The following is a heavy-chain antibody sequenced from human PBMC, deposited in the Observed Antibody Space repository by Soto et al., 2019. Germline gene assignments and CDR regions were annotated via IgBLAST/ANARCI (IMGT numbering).Heavy chain of an antibody. Sequence: GVSVKVCCKASGYTFTSYSLHWVRHAPGQRLEWMGWINAGNGNTKYSQKFQGRVTITRDTSASTAYMELSSLRSEDTAVYYCASSFPVRGYSYGYDSNPRAFDIWGQGTMVTVSS. D-gene: IGHD5-18*01. J-gene: IGHJ3*02. V-gene: IGHV1-3*01. CDR2: INAGNGNT. CDR3: ASSFPVRGYSYGYDSNPRAFDI. CDR1: GYTFTSYS.